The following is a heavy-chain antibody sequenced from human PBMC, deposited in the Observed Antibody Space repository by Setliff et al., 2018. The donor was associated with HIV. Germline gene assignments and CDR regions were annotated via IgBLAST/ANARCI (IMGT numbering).Heavy chain of an antibody. D-gene: IGHD3-10*01. Sequence: ASVKVSCKASGYTFTGYYMHWVRQAPGQGLEWMGWINPNSGGTNYAQKFQGRVTMTRDTSISTAYMELSRLRSDDTAVYYCARVITMVRGVEKHWYFDLWGRGTLVTVSS. J-gene: IGHJ2*01. CDR1: GYTFTGYY. CDR3: ARVITMVRGVEKHWYFDL. CDR2: INPNSGGT. V-gene: IGHV1-2*02.